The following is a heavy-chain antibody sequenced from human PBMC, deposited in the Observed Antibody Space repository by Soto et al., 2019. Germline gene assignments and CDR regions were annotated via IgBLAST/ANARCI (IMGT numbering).Heavy chain of an antibody. J-gene: IGHJ4*02. V-gene: IGHV1-3*01. CDR2: INAGNGNT. D-gene: IGHD6-13*01. CDR3: ARDLEIGYSSSWYRGGPGFDY. Sequence: ASVKVSCKASGYTFTSYAMHWVRQAPGQRLEWMGWINAGNGNTKYSQKFQGRVTITRDTSASTAYMELSSLRSEDTAVYYCARDLEIGYSSSWYRGGPGFDYWGQGTLVTVSS. CDR1: GYTFTSYA.